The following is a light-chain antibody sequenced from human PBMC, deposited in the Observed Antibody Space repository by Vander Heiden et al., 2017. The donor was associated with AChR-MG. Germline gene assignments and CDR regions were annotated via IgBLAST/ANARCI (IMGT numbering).Light chain of an antibody. CDR1: SPNIGAGYD. V-gene: IGLV1-40*01. Sequence: QSALSQPPSVSRAPGQRLTIPCTGSSPNIGAGYDVPWYRQVPGTAPKLLIYGNSNRPSGVPGRFSGSKSGTSASLAIGLQAEDEADYYCHSYDSSLRGSVFGGGTKLTVL. CDR3: HSYDSSLRGSV. J-gene: IGLJ2*01. CDR2: GNS.